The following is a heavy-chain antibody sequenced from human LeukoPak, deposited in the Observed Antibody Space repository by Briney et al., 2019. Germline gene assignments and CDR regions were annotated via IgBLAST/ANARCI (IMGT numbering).Heavy chain of an antibody. CDR1: GYTFTGYY. CDR3: ARRQQLVGFDY. V-gene: IGHV1-2*06. J-gene: IGHJ4*02. Sequence: ASVKVSCKASGYTFTGYYMHWVRQAPGQGLEWMGRINPNSGGTNYAQKFQGRVTMTRDTSISTAYMELSRLRSDDTAVCYCARRQQLVGFDYWGQGTLVTVSS. CDR2: INPNSGGT. D-gene: IGHD6-13*01.